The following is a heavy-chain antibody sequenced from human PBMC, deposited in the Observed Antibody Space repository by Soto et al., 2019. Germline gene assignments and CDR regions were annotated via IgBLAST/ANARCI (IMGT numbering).Heavy chain of an antibody. CDR3: AREGTNGAFDY. J-gene: IGHJ4*02. Sequence: GGSLRLSCAASGFTFSSYGMHWVRQAPGKGLEWVAVIWYDGSNKYYADSVKGRFTISRDNSKYTLYLEMNSLRAEDTAVYYCAREGTNGAFDYWGQGTRVTVSS. CDR1: GFTFSSYG. V-gene: IGHV3-33*01. CDR2: IWYDGSNK.